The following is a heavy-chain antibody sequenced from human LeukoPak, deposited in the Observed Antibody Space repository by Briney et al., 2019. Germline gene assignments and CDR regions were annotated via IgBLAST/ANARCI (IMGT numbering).Heavy chain of an antibody. D-gene: IGHD1-26*01. CDR2: ISCNNGYT. Sequence: ASLKVSCKASGYTFTNYAILWVRQAPGQGLEWMGWISCNNGYTNYAQKFQGRMSMTTETSTSTAYMALTTLKSDDTAVYYCARTGPVGRYWGQGTLVTVSS. J-gene: IGHJ4*02. V-gene: IGHV1-18*01. CDR1: GYTFTNYA. CDR3: ARTGPVGRY.